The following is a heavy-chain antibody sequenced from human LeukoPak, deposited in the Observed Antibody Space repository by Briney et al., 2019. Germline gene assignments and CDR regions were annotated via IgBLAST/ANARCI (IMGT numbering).Heavy chain of an antibody. V-gene: IGHV3-7*01. J-gene: IGHJ4*02. D-gene: IGHD6-19*01. CDR3: GRGPRPGPRGWYGVDY. CDR1: GFTFSSYW. CDR2: IKQDGSEK. Sequence: GGSVRLSCAASGFTFSSYWMSWVRQAPGKGLEWVANIKQDGSEKYYVDSVKGRFTISRDNAKNSLYLQMNSLRAEDTAVYYCGRGPRPGPRGWYGVDYWGQGTLVTVSS.